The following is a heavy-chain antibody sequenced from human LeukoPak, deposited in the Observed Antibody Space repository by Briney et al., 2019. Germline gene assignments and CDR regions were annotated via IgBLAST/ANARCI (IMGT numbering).Heavy chain of an antibody. V-gene: IGHV1-2*06. Sequence: GASAKVSCKASGYTFTGYYMHWVRQAPGQGLEWMGRINPNSGGTNYAQKFQGRVTMTRDTSISTAYMELSRLRSDDTAVYYCARGDAYYDSSGYYSPYPRDYWGQGTLVTVSS. CDR3: ARGDAYYDSSGYYSPYPRDY. CDR1: GYTFTGYY. CDR2: INPNSGGT. D-gene: IGHD3-22*01. J-gene: IGHJ4*02.